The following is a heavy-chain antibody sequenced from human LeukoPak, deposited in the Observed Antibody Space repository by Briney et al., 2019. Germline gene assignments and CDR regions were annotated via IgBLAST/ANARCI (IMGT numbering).Heavy chain of an antibody. Sequence: GESLKISCDGSGYSFTSYLIGWVRHLAGKGLEWMGIIYPGDSDTRYSPSFQRQVTISADKSISTAYLQWSSLKASDTAMYYCARMYYQRLDYYYGMDVWGQGTTVTVSS. CDR2: IYPGDSDT. V-gene: IGHV5-51*01. J-gene: IGHJ6*02. CDR3: ARMYYQRLDYYYGMDV. CDR1: GYSFTSYL. D-gene: IGHD2-2*01.